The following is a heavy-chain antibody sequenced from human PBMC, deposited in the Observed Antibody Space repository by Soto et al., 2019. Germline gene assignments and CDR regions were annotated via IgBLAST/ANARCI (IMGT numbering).Heavy chain of an antibody. D-gene: IGHD4-17*01. CDR3: AHDYGEGWFDP. CDR1: GFSLSTSGVG. J-gene: IGHJ5*02. CDR2: IYWNDDK. Sequence: QITLKESGPTLVNPTQTLTLTCTFSGFSLSTSGVGVGWIRQPPGKALEWLALIYWNDDKRYSPSLKSRLTNTKDTAKDQVVRTMTNMDPVDTATYYCAHDYGEGWFDPWGQGTLVTVSS. V-gene: IGHV2-5*01.